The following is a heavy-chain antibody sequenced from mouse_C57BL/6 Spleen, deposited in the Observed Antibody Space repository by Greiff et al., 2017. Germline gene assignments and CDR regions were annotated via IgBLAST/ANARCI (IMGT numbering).Heavy chain of an antibody. CDR2: INPSSGYT. D-gene: IGHD2-3*01. V-gene: IGHV1-4*01. CDR3: ARWADGSMDY. J-gene: IGHJ4*01. Sequence: QVQLQQSGAELARPGASVKMSCKASGYTFTSYTMHWVKQRPGQGLEWIGYINPSSGYTKYNQKFKDKATLTADKSSSTAYMQLSSLTSEDSAVYYCARWADGSMDYWGQGTSVTVSS. CDR1: GYTFTSYT.